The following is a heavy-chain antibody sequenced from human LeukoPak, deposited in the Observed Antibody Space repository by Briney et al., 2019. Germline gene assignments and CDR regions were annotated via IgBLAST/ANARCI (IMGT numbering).Heavy chain of an antibody. Sequence: GGSLRLSCAASGFTFSSYGMHWVRQAPGKGLEWASSISSSSSYIYYADSLKGRFTISRDNAKNSLYLQMNSLRAEDTAVYYCARVVFFNGDYVAFDIWGQGTMVTVSS. CDR3: ARVVFFNGDYVAFDI. CDR2: ISSSSSYI. V-gene: IGHV3-21*01. J-gene: IGHJ3*02. D-gene: IGHD4-17*01. CDR1: GFTFSSYG.